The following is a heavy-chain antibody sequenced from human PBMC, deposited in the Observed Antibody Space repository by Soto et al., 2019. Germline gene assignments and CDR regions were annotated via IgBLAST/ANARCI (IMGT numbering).Heavy chain of an antibody. Sequence: GGSLRLSCAASGFTFSSYGMHWVRQAPGKGLEWVAVIWYDGSNKYCADSVKGRFTISRDNSKNTLYLQMNSLRAEDTAVYYCARDSHGSGSYRVLRDYYYMDVWGKGTTVTVSS. V-gene: IGHV3-33*01. CDR1: GFTFSSYG. CDR2: IWYDGSNK. D-gene: IGHD3-10*01. CDR3: ARDSHGSGSYRVLRDYYYMDV. J-gene: IGHJ6*03.